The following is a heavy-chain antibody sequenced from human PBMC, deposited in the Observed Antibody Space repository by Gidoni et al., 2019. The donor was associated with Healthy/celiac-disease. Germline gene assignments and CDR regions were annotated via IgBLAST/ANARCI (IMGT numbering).Heavy chain of an antibody. J-gene: IGHJ6*03. Sequence: EVQLVESGGGLVKPGGSMRLSCAASGFTFSSYSMNWVRQAPGKGLEWVSSISSSSSYIYYADSVKGRFTISRDNAKNSLYLQMNSLRAEDTAVYYCARDDGRYYDILTGNYYYYYMDVWGKGTTVTVSS. CDR3: ARDDGRYYDILTGNYYYYYMDV. CDR1: GFTFSSYS. V-gene: IGHV3-21*01. CDR2: ISSSSSYI. D-gene: IGHD3-9*01.